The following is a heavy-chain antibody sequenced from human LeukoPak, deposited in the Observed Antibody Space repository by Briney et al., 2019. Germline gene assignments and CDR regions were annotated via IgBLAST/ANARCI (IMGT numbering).Heavy chain of an antibody. CDR1: GGSISTSNYY. Sequence: PSETLSLTCTVSGGSISTSNYYWGWIRQPPGKGLEWIGNIFYSGSTYYNPSIKSRVTISVDTSKNQFSLKLRSVTAADTAVYYCARENGYKYDYWGQGTLVTVSS. CDR3: ARENGYKYDY. CDR2: IFYSGST. D-gene: IGHD5-24*01. J-gene: IGHJ4*02. V-gene: IGHV4-39*07.